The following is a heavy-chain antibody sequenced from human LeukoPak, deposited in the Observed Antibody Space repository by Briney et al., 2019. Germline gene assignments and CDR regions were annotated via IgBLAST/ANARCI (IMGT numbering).Heavy chain of an antibody. CDR3: ASCSLEWLLFGWFDP. J-gene: IGHJ5*02. Sequence: PGGSLRLSCAASGFTFSSHAMHWVRQAPGKGLEWVAVISYDGSNKYYADSVKGRFTISRDNSKNTLYLQMNSLRAEDTAVYYCASCSLEWLLFGWFDPWGQGTLVTVSS. D-gene: IGHD3-3*01. CDR1: GFTFSSHA. CDR2: ISYDGSNK. V-gene: IGHV3-30*04.